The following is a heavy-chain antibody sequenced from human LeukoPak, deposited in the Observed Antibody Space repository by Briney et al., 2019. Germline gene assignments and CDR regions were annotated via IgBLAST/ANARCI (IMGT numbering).Heavy chain of an antibody. CDR1: GFTFSDYE. CDR3: ARDGLAAATLHWCFDL. D-gene: IGHD6-13*01. Sequence: GGSLRLSCAASGFTFSDYEMHWVRQAPGKGLEWVAVISYDGSNKYYADSVKGRFTISRDNSKNTLYLQMNSLGAEDTAVYYCARDGLAAATLHWCFDLWGRGTLVTVSS. J-gene: IGHJ2*01. CDR2: ISYDGSNK. V-gene: IGHV3-30*04.